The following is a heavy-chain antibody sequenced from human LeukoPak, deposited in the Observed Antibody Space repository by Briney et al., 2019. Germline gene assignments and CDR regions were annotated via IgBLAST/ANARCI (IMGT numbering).Heavy chain of an antibody. CDR3: ARVGYSYDLNWFDP. CDR2: INTNTGNP. V-gene: IGHV7-4-1*02. D-gene: IGHD5-18*01. CDR1: GYTFTSYA. Sequence: ASVKVSCKASGYTFTSYAMNWVRQAPGQGLEWMGWINTNTGNPTYAQGFTGRFVFSLDTSVSTAYLQISSLKAEDTAVYYCARVGYSYDLNWFDPWGQGTLVTVSS. J-gene: IGHJ5*02.